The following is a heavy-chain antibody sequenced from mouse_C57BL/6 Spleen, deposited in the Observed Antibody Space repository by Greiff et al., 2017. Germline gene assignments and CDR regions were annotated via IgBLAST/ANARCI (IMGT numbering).Heavy chain of an antibody. CDR2: IDPETGGT. CDR1: GYTFTDYE. CDR3: TRERGGGSTYWYFDV. D-gene: IGHD1-1*01. J-gene: IGHJ1*03. Sequence: QVQLKESGAELVRPGASVTLSCKASGYTFTDYEMHWVQQTPVHGLEWIGAIDPETGGTAYNQKFKGKAILTADKSSSTAYMELRSLTSEDSAVYYCTRERGGGSTYWYFDVWGTGTTVTVSS. V-gene: IGHV1-15*01.